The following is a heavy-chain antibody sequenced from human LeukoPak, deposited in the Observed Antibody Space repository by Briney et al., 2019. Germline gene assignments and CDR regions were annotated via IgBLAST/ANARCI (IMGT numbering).Heavy chain of an antibody. CDR2: INWNGGMT. D-gene: IGHD1-14*01. CDR1: GFTFDDYG. J-gene: IGHJ4*03. Sequence: PGGSLRLSCAASGFTFDDYGMSWVRQGPGKGLEWVSGINWNGGMTAYADSVKGRFTISRDNAKNSLYLQMNSLRTEDTAVYYCARDPIAPDPDYFDYWGQGTMVTVSS. V-gene: IGHV3-20*04. CDR3: ARDPIAPDPDYFDY.